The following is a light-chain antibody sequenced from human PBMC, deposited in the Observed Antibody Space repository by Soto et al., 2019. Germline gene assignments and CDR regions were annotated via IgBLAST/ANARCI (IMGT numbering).Light chain of an antibody. CDR1: QSVSSY. Sequence: EIVLTQSPATLSLSPGERATLSCRASQSVSSYLAWYQQKLGQAPRLLIYDASNRATGVPDRFSGSGSGTDFTLTISRLEPEDFAVYHCQQYGSLSWTFGQGTKV. CDR2: DAS. V-gene: IGKV3-11*01. J-gene: IGKJ1*01. CDR3: QQYGSLSWT.